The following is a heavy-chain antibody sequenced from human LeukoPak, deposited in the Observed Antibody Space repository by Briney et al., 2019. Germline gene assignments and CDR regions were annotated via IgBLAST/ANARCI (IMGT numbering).Heavy chain of an antibody. J-gene: IGHJ3*02. CDR2: INPNGGQT. D-gene: IGHD3-22*01. Sequence: GASVKVSCKASGYSFPGYYMHWVRQAPGQGLEWMGMINPNGGQTSYAQKFQGRVTMTRDTSTSTVYMELRSLRSEDTAVYYCARGNTMIVVVNPRAFDIGGQGTMVTASS. V-gene: IGHV1-46*01. CDR3: ARGNTMIVVVNPRAFDI. CDR1: GYSFPGYY.